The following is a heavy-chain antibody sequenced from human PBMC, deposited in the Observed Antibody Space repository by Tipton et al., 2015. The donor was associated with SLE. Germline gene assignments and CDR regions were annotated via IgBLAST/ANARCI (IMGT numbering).Heavy chain of an antibody. J-gene: IGHJ4*02. CDR2: LYTSGST. Sequence: LRLSCTVSGGSISSISYSWTWIRQPAGKGLEWIGRLYTSGSTNYNPSLKSRVTILADTSKNQFSLKLSSVTAADTAVYYCARDHVDYSGSYWDWGQGTRVTVSS. D-gene: IGHD1-26*01. CDR1: GGSISSISYS. CDR3: ARDHVDYSGSYWD. V-gene: IGHV4-61*02.